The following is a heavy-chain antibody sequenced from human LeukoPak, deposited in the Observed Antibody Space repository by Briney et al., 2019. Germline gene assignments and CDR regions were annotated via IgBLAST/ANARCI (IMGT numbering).Heavy chain of an antibody. CDR3: ARDEGGYVWGSYRPRDDAFDI. CDR1: GFTFSSYS. D-gene: IGHD3-16*02. CDR2: ISSSSSYI. J-gene: IGHJ3*02. Sequence: GGSLRLSCAASGFTFSSYSMNWVRQAPGKGLEWVSSISSSSSYIYYADSVKGRFTISRDNAKNSLYLQMNSLRAEDTAVYYCARDEGGYVWGSYRPRDDAFDIWGQGTMVTVSS. V-gene: IGHV3-21*01.